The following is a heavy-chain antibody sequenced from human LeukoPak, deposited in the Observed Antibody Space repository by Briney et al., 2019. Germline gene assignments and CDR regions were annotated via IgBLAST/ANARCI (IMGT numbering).Heavy chain of an antibody. J-gene: IGHJ3*02. D-gene: IGHD3-10*01. CDR1: GFTFSSYW. Sequence: GGSLRLSCAASGFTFSSYWMHWVRQAPGKGLVWVSRINSDGSSASYADSVKGRFTIPRDNAKNTLYLQMSSLRAEDTAVYYCARGAPMVRGLYPAFDIWGQGTMVTVSS. CDR3: ARGAPMVRGLYPAFDI. V-gene: IGHV3-74*01. CDR2: INSDGSSA.